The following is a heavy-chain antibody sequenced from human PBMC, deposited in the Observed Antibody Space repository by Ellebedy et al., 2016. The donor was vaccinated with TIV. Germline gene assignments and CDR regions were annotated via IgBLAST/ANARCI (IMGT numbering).Heavy chain of an antibody. CDR3: ASMFRGWEVHANGHAFDV. Sequence: MPSETLSLTCTVSGGSISSSNYYWGWIRQPPGKGLEWIGSIYYSGSTYYNVSLKSRPTISLDTSNNQFSLRLSSVTAADTAVYYCASMFRGWEVHANGHAFDVWGQGTKVTVSS. CDR2: IYYSGST. CDR1: GGSISSSNYY. D-gene: IGHD3-10*02. V-gene: IGHV4-39*07. J-gene: IGHJ3*01.